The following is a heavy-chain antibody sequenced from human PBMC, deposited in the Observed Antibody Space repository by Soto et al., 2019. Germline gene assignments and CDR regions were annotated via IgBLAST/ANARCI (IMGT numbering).Heavy chain of an antibody. Sequence: QVQLVQSGAEVKKPGSSVKVSCKASGGTFSSYAISWVRQAPGQGLEWMGGIIPIFGTANYAQKFQGRVTITADESTSTAYMGLSSLRSEDTAVYYCARAPPYYYDSSGYVGPGAFDIWGQGTMVTVSS. CDR1: GGTFSSYA. CDR3: ARAPPYYYDSSGYVGPGAFDI. CDR2: IIPIFGTA. V-gene: IGHV1-69*12. J-gene: IGHJ3*02. D-gene: IGHD3-22*01.